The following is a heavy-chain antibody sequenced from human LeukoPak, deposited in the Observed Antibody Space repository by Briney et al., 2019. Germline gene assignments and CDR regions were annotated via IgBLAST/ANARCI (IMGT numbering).Heavy chain of an antibody. J-gene: IGHJ4*02. Sequence: GGSLRLSCAASGFTFSSYSMNWVRQAPGKGLEWVSSISSSYIYYADSVKGRFTISRDNAKNSLYLQMNSLRAEDTAVYYCVRDLGGRTGHWGQGTLVTVSS. V-gene: IGHV3-21*01. CDR3: VRDLGGRTGH. CDR1: GFTFSSYS. CDR2: ISSSYI. D-gene: IGHD1-26*01.